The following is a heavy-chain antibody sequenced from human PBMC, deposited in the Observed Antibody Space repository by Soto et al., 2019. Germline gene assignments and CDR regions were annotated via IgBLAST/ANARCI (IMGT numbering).Heavy chain of an antibody. V-gene: IGHV4-4*02. D-gene: IGHD3-10*01. J-gene: IGHJ1*01. CDR3: ATYYGNFGRDFQY. Sequence: ASETLSLTCAISGVSVTSNNWWSWVRQPPGKGLEWIGESFHNGITNYNPSLGSRITISVDRSRNQFSLELTSVTAADTAFYYCATYYGNFGRDFQYWGQGTLVTVSS. CDR1: GVSVTSNNW. CDR2: SFHNGIT.